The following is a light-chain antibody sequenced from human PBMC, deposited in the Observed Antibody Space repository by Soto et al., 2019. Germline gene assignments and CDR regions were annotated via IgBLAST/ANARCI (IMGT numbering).Light chain of an antibody. CDR1: SSDVGGYNY. CDR3: CSYAGSYTYV. J-gene: IGLJ1*01. V-gene: IGLV2-11*01. CDR2: DVT. Sequence: QSVLTQPRSVSESPGQSVTISCTGTSSDVGGYNYVSWYQQHPGKAPKLIIFDVTKRPSGVPDRFSGSKSGNTASLTISGLQAEDEADYYCCSYAGSYTYVFGTGTKLTVL.